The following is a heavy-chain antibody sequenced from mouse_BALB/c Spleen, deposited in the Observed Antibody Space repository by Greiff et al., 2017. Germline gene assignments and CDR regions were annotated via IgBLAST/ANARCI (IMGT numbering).Heavy chain of an antibody. D-gene: IGHD2-4*01. Sequence: QVQLKESGPGLVAPSQSLSITCTVSGFSLTSYGVHWVRQPPGKGLEWLGVIWAGGSTNYNSALMSRLSISKDNSKSQVFLKMNSLQTDDTAMYYCARDPDYDGTWFAYWGQGTLVTVSA. CDR2: IWAGGST. V-gene: IGHV2-9*02. CDR1: GFSLTSYG. CDR3: ARDPDYDGTWFAY. J-gene: IGHJ3*01.